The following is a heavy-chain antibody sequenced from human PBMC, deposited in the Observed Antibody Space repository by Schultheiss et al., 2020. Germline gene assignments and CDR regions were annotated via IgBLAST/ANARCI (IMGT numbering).Heavy chain of an antibody. Sequence: SETLSLTCTVSGGSISSSSYYWGWIRQPPGKGLEWIGEIYHSGSTNYNPSLKSRVTISVDKSKNQFSLKLSSVTAADTAVYYCARLPSYSSSWYRGNWFDPWGQGTLVTVSS. CDR2: IYHSGST. D-gene: IGHD6-13*01. J-gene: IGHJ5*02. V-gene: IGHV4-39*07. CDR1: GGSISSSSYY. CDR3: ARLPSYSSSWYRGNWFDP.